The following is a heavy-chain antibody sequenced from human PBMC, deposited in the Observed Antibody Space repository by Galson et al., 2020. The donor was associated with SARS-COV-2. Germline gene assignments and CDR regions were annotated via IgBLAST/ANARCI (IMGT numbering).Heavy chain of an antibody. V-gene: IGHV3-21*03. CDR3: AREGGGSDY. CDR2: ISSDSSSK. J-gene: IGHJ4*02. D-gene: IGHD1-26*01. Sequence: GGSLRLSCGFSFSASGIHWVRQAPGKGLEWVSSISSDSSSKYYADSVKGRFTISRDNAKNSLSLQMNSLRADDTAVYYCAREGGGSDYWGQGTLVTVSP. CDR1: FSFSASG.